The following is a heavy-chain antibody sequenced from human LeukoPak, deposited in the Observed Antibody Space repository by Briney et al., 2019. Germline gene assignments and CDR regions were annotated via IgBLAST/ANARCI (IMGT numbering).Heavy chain of an antibody. CDR2: INPSGGST. J-gene: IGHJ6*03. D-gene: IGHD6-19*01. CDR1: GYTFTSYY. V-gene: IGHV1-46*01. Sequence: GASVKVSCKASGYTFTSYYMHWVRQAPGQGLEWMGIINPSGGSTSYAQKFQGRVTMTRDMSTSTVYMELSSLRSEDTAVYYCARDLKQWLVRHDYYYYYYMDVWGKGTTVTVSS. CDR3: ARDLKQWLVRHDYYYYYYMDV.